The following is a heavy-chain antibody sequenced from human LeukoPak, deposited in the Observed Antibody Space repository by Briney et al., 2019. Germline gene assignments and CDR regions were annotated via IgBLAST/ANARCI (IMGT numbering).Heavy chain of an antibody. V-gene: IGHV4-34*01. J-gene: IGHJ4*02. Sequence: SETLSLTCAVYGGSFSGYYWSWIRQPPGKGLEWIGEINHSGSTNYNPSLKSRVTISVDTSKNQLSLKLSSVTAADTAVYYCARPSTYFDYWGQGTLVTVSS. CDR2: INHSGST. CDR1: GGSFSGYY. D-gene: IGHD5/OR15-5a*01. CDR3: ARPSTYFDY.